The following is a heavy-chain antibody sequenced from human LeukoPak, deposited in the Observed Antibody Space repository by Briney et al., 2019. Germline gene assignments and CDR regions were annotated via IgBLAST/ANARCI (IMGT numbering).Heavy chain of an antibody. Sequence: ASVKVSCTASGYTFTGYYMPWVRQAPGQGPEWMGWINPNSGGTNYAQKFQGWVTMTRDTSISTAYMELSRLRSDDTAVYYCARGYSGYDWSDFDYWGQGTLVTVSS. CDR1: GYTFTGYY. V-gene: IGHV1-2*04. CDR2: INPNSGGT. CDR3: ARGYSGYDWSDFDY. D-gene: IGHD5-12*01. J-gene: IGHJ4*02.